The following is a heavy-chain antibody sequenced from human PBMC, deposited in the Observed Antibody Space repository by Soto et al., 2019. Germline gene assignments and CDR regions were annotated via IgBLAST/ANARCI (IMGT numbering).Heavy chain of an antibody. Sequence: SETLSLTCIVSGDSINSDYWSWIRQPPGRGLEWIGYIYYTGSANYNPSLQSRVTISVDTSKNQFSLEVSAVTAADTAMYYCARYRVLYTAMITPREYYYGMDVWGQGTTVTVSS. CDR2: IYYTGSA. CDR3: ARYRVLYTAMITPREYYYGMDV. D-gene: IGHD5-18*01. V-gene: IGHV4-59*01. CDR1: GDSINSDY. J-gene: IGHJ6*02.